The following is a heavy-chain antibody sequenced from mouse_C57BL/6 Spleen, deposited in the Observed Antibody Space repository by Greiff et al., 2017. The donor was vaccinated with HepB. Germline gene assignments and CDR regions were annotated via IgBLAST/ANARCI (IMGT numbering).Heavy chain of an antibody. CDR1: GFTFSSYA. CDR3: ARGGPTIVTTWYFDV. V-gene: IGHV5-4*01. D-gene: IGHD2-5*01. J-gene: IGHJ1*03. Sequence: VQLVESGGGLVKPGGSLKLSCAASGFTFSSYAMSWVRQTPEKRLEWVATISDGGSYTYYPDNVKGRFTISRDNAKNNLYLQMSHLKSEDTAMYYCARGGPTIVTTWYFDVWGTGTTVTVSS. CDR2: ISDGGSYT.